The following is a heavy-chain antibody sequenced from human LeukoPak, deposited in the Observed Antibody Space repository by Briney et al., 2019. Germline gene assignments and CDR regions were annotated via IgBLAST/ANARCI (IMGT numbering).Heavy chain of an antibody. D-gene: IGHD5-24*01. CDR2: ISYDGSNK. CDR1: GFTFSSYA. Sequence: GGSLRLSCAASGFTFSSYAMHWVRQAPGKGLEWVAVISYDGSNKYYGDSVKGRFTISRDNSKNTLYLQMNSLRAEDTAVYYCARDRGDGYNWYYYYGMDVWGQGTTVTVSS. V-gene: IGHV3-30-3*01. CDR3: ARDRGDGYNWYYYYGMDV. J-gene: IGHJ6*02.